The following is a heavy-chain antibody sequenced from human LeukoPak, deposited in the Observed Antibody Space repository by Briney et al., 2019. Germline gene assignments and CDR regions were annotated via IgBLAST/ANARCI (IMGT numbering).Heavy chain of an antibody. J-gene: IGHJ3*02. CDR1: GFTFDDYA. CDR2: ISWNSGSI. V-gene: IGHV3-9*01. Sequence: PGGSLRLSCAASGFTFDDYAMHWVRQAPGKGLEWVSGISWNSGSIGYADSVKGRFTISRDNAKNSLYLQMNSLRAEDTALYYCAKDIGSSGYYGAFDIWGQGTMVTVSS. CDR3: AKDIGSSGYYGAFDI. D-gene: IGHD3-22*01.